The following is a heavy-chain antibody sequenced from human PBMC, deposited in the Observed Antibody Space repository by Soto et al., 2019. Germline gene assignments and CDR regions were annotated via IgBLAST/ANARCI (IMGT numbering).Heavy chain of an antibody. CDR2: FDPEDGET. D-gene: IGHD4-17*01. CDR3: ATGVRTTPDEYYYYGMDV. V-gene: IGHV1-24*01. Sequence: GASVKVSCKVSGYTLTELSMHWVRQAPGKGLEWMGGFDPEDGETIYAQKFQGRVTMTGDTSTDTAYMELSSLRSEDTAVYYCATGVRTTPDEYYYYGMDVWGQGTTVTVSS. CDR1: GYTLTELS. J-gene: IGHJ6*02.